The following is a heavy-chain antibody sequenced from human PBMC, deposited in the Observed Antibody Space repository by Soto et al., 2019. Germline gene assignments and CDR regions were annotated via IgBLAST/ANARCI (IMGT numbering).Heavy chain of an antibody. D-gene: IGHD2-2*01. V-gene: IGHV1-18*04. J-gene: IGHJ4*02. CDR2: ISAYNGNT. CDR1: GYTFTSYG. CDR3: ARDKGRDIVVVPAAT. Sequence: ASVKVSCKASGYTFTSYGISWVRQAPGQGLEWMGWISAYNGNTNYAQKLQGRVTMTTDTSTSTAYMELRSLRSDDTAVYYCARDKGRDIVVVPAATWGQRTLVTVSS.